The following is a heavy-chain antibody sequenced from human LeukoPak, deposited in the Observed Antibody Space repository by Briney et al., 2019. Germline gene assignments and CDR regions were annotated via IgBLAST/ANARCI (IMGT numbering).Heavy chain of an antibody. J-gene: IGHJ4*02. CDR3: TAAAGDFDY. Sequence: PGGSLRLSCAASGFTFSNAWMNWVRQAPGKGLEWVGRIKSKTGGGTTDYAAPVKGRFTISRDDSKNTLYLQMNSLKTEDTAVYYCTAAAGDFDYWGQGTLVTVSS. D-gene: IGHD6-13*01. CDR2: IKSKTGGGTT. V-gene: IGHV3-15*07. CDR1: GFTFSNAW.